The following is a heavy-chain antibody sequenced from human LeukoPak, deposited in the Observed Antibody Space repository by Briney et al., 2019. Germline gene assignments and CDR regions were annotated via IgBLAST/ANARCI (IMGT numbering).Heavy chain of an antibody. Sequence: SETLSLTCTVSGYSISSGYYWGWIRQPPGKGLEWIGRIYHSGSTYYNPSLKSRVTISVDTSKNQFSLKLSSVTAADTAVYYCARAYLKWELLHGGNWFDPWGQGTLVTVSS. CDR1: GYSISSGYY. J-gene: IGHJ5*02. V-gene: IGHV4-38-2*02. CDR2: IYHSGST. D-gene: IGHD1-26*01. CDR3: ARAYLKWELLHGGNWFDP.